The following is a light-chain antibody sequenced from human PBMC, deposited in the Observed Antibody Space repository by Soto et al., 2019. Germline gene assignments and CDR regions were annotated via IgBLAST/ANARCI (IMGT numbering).Light chain of an antibody. J-gene: IGLJ3*02. CDR1: SSDIGGSDY. Sequence: QSALTQAACVSGSPGQSITISCTGTSSDIGGSDYVSWYQKHPGKAPKVIIYEVSDRPSGVSDRFSGSKSGNTASLTISGLQAEDEADYYCSSYVTSGTLVFGGGTKLTVL. CDR3: SSYVTSGTLV. CDR2: EVS. V-gene: IGLV2-14*01.